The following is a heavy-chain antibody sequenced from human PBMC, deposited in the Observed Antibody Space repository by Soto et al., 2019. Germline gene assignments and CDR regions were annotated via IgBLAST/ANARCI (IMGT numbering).Heavy chain of an antibody. D-gene: IGHD2-2*01. CDR3: ERVSLRLVPAARFDP. Sequence: LSLTGSVSDGSISSYYWSWIRQPPGKGLEWIGYIYYSGSTNYNPSLKSRVTISVDTSKNQFSLKLSSVTAADTAVYYCERVSLRLVPAARFDPWGQGTLVTVSS. CDR2: IYYSGST. J-gene: IGHJ5*02. CDR1: DGSISSYY. V-gene: IGHV4-59*01.